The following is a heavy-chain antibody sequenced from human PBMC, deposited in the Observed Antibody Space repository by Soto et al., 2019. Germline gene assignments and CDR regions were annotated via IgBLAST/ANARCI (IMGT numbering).Heavy chain of an antibody. D-gene: IGHD6-13*01. J-gene: IGHJ4*02. CDR2: ISSSGRTI. V-gene: IGHV3-48*03. CDR3: SRGTQQRHLDY. CDR1: GFTFSSYE. Sequence: LRLSCAASGFTFSSYEMNWVRQAPGKGLEWVSYISSSGRTIYYTDSVKGRFTISRDNAKNSLYLQLNSLRVEDTALFYCSRGTQQRHLDYWGQGTLVTVSS.